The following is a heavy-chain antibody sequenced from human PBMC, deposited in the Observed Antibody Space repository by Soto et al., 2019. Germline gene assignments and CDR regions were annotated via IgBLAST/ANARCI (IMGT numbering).Heavy chain of an antibody. CDR1: GGSISSSSYY. Sequence: SLTCTVTGGSISSSSYYWGWIRQPPGKVLKRIGSIYYSGSTYYNPSLKSRVTISVDTSKNQFSLKLSPVTAADTAVYYCARQPGYKKVLDYWGQGTLVTVSS. D-gene: IGHD1-1*01. CDR3: ARQPGYKKVLDY. V-gene: IGHV4-39*01. J-gene: IGHJ4*02. CDR2: IYYSGST.